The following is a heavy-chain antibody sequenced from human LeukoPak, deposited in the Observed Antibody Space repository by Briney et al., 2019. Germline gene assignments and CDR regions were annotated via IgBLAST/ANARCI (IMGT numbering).Heavy chain of an antibody. J-gene: IGHJ5*02. CDR2: ISSSGSTI. V-gene: IGHV3-48*03. Sequence: GGSLRLSCAASGFTFSSYEMNWVRQAPGKGLEWVSYISSSGSTIYYADSVKGRFTISRDKAKYALYLEMTSLRAEETAVYYCARDVSGWFDPWGQGTLVTVSS. CDR1: GFTFSSYE. CDR3: ARDVSGWFDP.